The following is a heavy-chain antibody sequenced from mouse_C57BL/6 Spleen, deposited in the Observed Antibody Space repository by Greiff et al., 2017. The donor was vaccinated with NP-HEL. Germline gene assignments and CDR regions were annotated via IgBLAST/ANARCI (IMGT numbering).Heavy chain of an antibody. CDR2: ISDGGSYT. Sequence: EVKLMESGGGLVKPGGSLKLSCAASGFTFSSYAMSWVRQTPEKRLEWVATISDGGSYTYYPDNVKGRFTISRDNAKHNLYLQMSHLKSEDTAMYYCAREGFSNYFDYWGQGTTLTVSS. J-gene: IGHJ2*01. V-gene: IGHV5-4*01. CDR3: AREGFSNYFDY. CDR1: GFTFSSYA. D-gene: IGHD1-1*01.